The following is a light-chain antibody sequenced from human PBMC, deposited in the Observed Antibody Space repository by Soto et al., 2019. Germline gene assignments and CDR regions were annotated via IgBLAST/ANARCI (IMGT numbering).Light chain of an antibody. CDR1: SSNIGAGHD. CDR3: QSYDTSLSGSEV. Sequence: QSFLTQPPSVSGAPGQSVTISCTGSSSNIGAGHDVHWYQHLPGTAPKLLIYGNGNRPSGIPDRFSGSKSGTSASLAITGLQAEDEADYYCQSYDTSLSGSEVFGTGTKVTVL. J-gene: IGLJ1*01. V-gene: IGLV1-40*01. CDR2: GNG.